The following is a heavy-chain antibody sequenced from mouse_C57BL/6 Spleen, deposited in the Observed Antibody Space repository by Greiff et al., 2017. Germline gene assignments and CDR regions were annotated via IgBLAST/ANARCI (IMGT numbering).Heavy chain of an antibody. D-gene: IGHD1-2*01. CDR2: IYPGDGDT. J-gene: IGHJ1*03. Sequence: QVQLKESGPELVKPGASVKISCKASGYAFSSSWMNWVQQRPGKGLEWIGRIYPGDGDTNYNGKFKGKATLTADKSSSTAYMQLSSLTSEDSAVYFCARAPSTARYFDVWGTGTTVTVSS. CDR1: GYAFSSSW. V-gene: IGHV1-82*01. CDR3: ARAPSTARYFDV.